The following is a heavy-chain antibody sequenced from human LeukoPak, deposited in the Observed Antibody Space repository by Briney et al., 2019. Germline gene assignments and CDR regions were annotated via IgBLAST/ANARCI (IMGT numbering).Heavy chain of an antibody. D-gene: IGHD2-15*01. CDR2: TSSSTSYI. CDR3: ARDGGYCSGGGCTGYFDY. Sequence: PGGSLRLSCAASGFIFRTYSMHGAPQAPGKGLEWVSTTSSSTSYIYYADSVTSRFPISRDNAKNSLYLQMNSLRAEDTAVYYCARDGGYCSGGGCTGYFDYWGQGTLVTVSS. V-gene: IGHV3-21*01. J-gene: IGHJ4*02. CDR1: GFIFRTYS.